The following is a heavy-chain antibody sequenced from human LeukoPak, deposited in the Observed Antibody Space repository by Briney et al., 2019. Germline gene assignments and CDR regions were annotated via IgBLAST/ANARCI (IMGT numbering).Heavy chain of an antibody. J-gene: IGHJ5*02. CDR1: GFTFSSYS. CDR3: ARAGGYYGWFDP. CDR2: ISSSSSYI. V-gene: IGHV3-21*01. D-gene: IGHD3-3*01. Sequence: GGSLRLSCAASGFTFSSYSMNWVRQAPGKGLEWVSSISSSSSYIYYADSVKGRFTISRDNAKNSLYLQMNSLRAEDTAVYYCARAGGYYGWFDPWGQGTLVTVSS.